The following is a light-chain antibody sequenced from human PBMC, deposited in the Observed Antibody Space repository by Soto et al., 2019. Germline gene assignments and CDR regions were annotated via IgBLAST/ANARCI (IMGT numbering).Light chain of an antibody. Sequence: DIQMTQSPSTLSASVGDRVNITCRASETINGWLAWYQQKPGKAPKLLISRASDLQTGVPTRFSGSGSGTKFTLTISSLQTNDFETYYCQQYNSYFFTFGPGTKVDVK. J-gene: IGKJ3*01. CDR3: QQYNSYFFT. CDR1: ETINGW. CDR2: RAS. V-gene: IGKV1-5*03.